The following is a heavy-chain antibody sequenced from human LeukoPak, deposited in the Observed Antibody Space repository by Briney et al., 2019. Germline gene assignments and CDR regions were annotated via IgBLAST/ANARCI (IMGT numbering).Heavy chain of an antibody. D-gene: IGHD6-13*01. Sequence: GGSLRLSCAASGFTFSRFWMSWVRQAPGRGLEWVANINQDGGVIYYVDSVKGRFAVSRDNTKSALSLQMNSLRAADTAVYFCARVHSSTWSPHFDNWGQGMLVTVSS. J-gene: IGHJ4*02. CDR1: GFTFSRFW. CDR2: INQDGGVI. V-gene: IGHV3-7*05. CDR3: ARVHSSTWSPHFDN.